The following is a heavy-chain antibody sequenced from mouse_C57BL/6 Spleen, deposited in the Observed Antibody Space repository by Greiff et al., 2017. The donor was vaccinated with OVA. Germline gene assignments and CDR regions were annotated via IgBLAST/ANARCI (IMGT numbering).Heavy chain of an antibody. Sequence: EVKLVESGGGLVQPKGSLKLSCAASGFSFNTYAMNWVRQAPGKGLEWVARIRSKSNNYATYYADSVKDRFTISRDDSESMLYLQMNNLKTEDTAMYYCVRHDSGCYYDYAMDYWGQGTSVTVSS. CDR1: GFSFNTYA. CDR3: VRHDSGCYYDYAMDY. J-gene: IGHJ4*01. D-gene: IGHD1-1*01. V-gene: IGHV10-1*01. CDR2: IRSKSNNYAT.